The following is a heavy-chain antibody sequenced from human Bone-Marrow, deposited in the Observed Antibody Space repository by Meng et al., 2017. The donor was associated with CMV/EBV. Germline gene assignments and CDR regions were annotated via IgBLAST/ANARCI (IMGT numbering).Heavy chain of an antibody. CDR3: AKDLTGGYCVGGGCRRLDP. D-gene: IGHD2-15*01. V-gene: IGHV3-30*18. Sequence: TFIRFGIHWVRQAPGKGLQWVAVISSDGSNKYYGDSVQGRFTISRDNSKNTLYLQMNSLRAEDTAVYYCAKDLTGGYCVGGGCRRLDPWGQGTLVTVSS. J-gene: IGHJ5*02. CDR2: ISSDGSNK. CDR1: TFIRFG.